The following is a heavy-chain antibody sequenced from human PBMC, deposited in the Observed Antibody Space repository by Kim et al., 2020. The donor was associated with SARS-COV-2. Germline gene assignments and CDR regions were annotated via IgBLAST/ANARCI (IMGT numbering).Heavy chain of an antibody. J-gene: IGHJ4*02. CDR3: ARDPIGDYGDRYVDY. V-gene: IGHV3-21*01. Sequence: DSVKGRFTISRDNAKNSLYLQMNSLRAEDTAVYYCARDPIGDYGDRYVDYWGQGTLVTVSS. D-gene: IGHD4-17*01.